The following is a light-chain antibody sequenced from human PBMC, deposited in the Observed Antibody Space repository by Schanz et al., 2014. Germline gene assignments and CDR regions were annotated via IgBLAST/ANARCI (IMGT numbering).Light chain of an antibody. CDR2: GAS. J-gene: IGKJ1*01. Sequence: EIVMTQSPATLSVSPGERGTLSCRASQSVSTNLAWFQQKPGQAPRLLIYGASSRATGIPDRFSGSGSGTDFTLTISRLEPEDFAVYYCQQYGSSPRTFGQGTKVEIK. CDR1: QSVSTN. V-gene: IGKV3-20*01. CDR3: QQYGSSPRT.